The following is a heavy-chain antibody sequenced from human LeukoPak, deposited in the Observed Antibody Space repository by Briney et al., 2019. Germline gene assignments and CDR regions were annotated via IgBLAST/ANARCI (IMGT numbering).Heavy chain of an antibody. D-gene: IGHD3-22*01. CDR2: IYYSGST. Sequence: PSETLSLTCAVYGGSFSGYYWGWIRQPPGKGLERIGSIYYSGSTYYNPSLKSRVTISVDTSKNQFPLKLSSVTAADTAVYYCARSYDSSGYYYGNWGQGTLVTVSS. V-gene: IGHV4-39*01. CDR3: ARSYDSSGYYYGN. J-gene: IGHJ4*02. CDR1: GGSFSGYY.